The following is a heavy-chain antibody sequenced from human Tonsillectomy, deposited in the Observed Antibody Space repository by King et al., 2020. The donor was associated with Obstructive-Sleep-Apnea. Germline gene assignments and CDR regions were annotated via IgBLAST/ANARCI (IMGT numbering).Heavy chain of an antibody. CDR1: GGSISSSSYY. J-gene: IGHJ4*02. Sequence: QLQESGPGLVKPSETLSLTCTVSGGSISSSSYYWGWIRQPPGKGLEWIGSIYYSGSTYYNPSLKSRVTISVDTSKNQFSLKLSSVTAADTAVYYCARDGRFSEWPNFDYWGQGTLVTVSS. D-gene: IGHD3-3*01. CDR2: IYYSGST. CDR3: ARDGRFSEWPNFDY. V-gene: IGHV4-39*07.